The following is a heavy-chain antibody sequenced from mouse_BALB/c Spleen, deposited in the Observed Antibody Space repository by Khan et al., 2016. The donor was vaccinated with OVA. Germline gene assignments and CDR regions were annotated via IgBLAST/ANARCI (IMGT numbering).Heavy chain of an antibody. CDR2: INTYTGEP. D-gene: IGHD2-10*01. CDR3: ASPPYFSYVMDY. V-gene: IGHV9-3-1*01. Sequence: QIQLVQSGPELKKPGETVKISCKASGYTFTNYGMNWVKQAPGKGLKWMGWINTYTGEPTYDDDFKGRFAFSLETSANTAYLQINNLNNEDTATYCCASPPYFSYVMDYWGQGTSVTVSS. J-gene: IGHJ4*01. CDR1: GYTFTNYG.